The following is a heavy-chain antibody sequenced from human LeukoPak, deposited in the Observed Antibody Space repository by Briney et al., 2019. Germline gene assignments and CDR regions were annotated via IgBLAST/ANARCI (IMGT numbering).Heavy chain of an antibody. CDR2: IYYSGST. Sequence: SETLSLTCTVSGGSISSYYWSWIRQPPGKGLEWIGYIYYSGSTNYNPSLKSRVTISVDTSKNQSSLKLSSVTAADTAVYYCARHEEMATIYFDYWGQGTLVTVSS. CDR3: ARHEEMATIYFDY. V-gene: IGHV4-59*08. J-gene: IGHJ4*02. CDR1: GGSISSYY. D-gene: IGHD5-24*01.